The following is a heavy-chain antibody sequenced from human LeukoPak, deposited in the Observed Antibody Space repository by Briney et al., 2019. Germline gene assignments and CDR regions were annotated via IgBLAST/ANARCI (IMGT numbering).Heavy chain of an antibody. CDR3: ARYTTQYYMDV. D-gene: IGHD4-11*01. CDR2: IYYSGST. Sequence: SEILSLTCTVSGGSISSYYWSWIRQPAGKGLEWIWYIYYSGSTNYNPSLKSRVTISVDTSKNQFSLKLSSVTAADTAVYYCARYTTQYYMDVWGKGTTVTVSS. CDR1: GGSISSYY. V-gene: IGHV4-59*01. J-gene: IGHJ6*03.